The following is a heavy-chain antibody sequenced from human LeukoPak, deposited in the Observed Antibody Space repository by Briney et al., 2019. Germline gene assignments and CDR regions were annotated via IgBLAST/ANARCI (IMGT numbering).Heavy chain of an antibody. J-gene: IGHJ4*02. CDR1: GSPFTSYW. CDR3: ARHPLYCSGGSCYSPSPFDY. D-gene: IGHD2-15*01. V-gene: IGHV5-51*01. CDR2: IYPGDSDT. Sequence: GGSLKISCQGSGSPFTSYWIGWVRQMPGKGLEWMGIIYPGDSDTRYSPSFQGQVTISADKSISTAYLQWSSLKASDTAMYYCARHPLYCSGGSCYSPSPFDYWGQGTLVTVSS.